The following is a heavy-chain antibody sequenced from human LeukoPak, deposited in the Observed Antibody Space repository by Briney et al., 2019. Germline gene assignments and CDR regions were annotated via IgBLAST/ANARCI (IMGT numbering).Heavy chain of an antibody. D-gene: IGHD3-22*01. J-gene: IGHJ4*02. CDR2: IYYSGST. CDR1: GGSISSSSYY. V-gene: IGHV4-39*01. Sequence: SETLSLTCTVSGGSISSSSYYWGWIRQPPGTGLEWIGSIYYSGSTYYNPSLKSRVTISVDTSKNQFSLKLSSVTAADTAVYYCASPPWHYYDSSGYRFDYWGQGTLVTVSS. CDR3: ASPPWHYYDSSGYRFDY.